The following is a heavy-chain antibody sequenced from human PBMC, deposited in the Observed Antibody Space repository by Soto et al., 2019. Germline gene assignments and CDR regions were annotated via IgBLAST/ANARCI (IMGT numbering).Heavy chain of an antibody. D-gene: IGHD6-19*01. CDR2: ISSSSSYI. V-gene: IGHV3-21*01. CDR3: ARDSPRRVAGT. J-gene: IGHJ4*02. CDR1: GFTFSSYS. Sequence: EVQLVESGGGLVKPGGSLRLSCAASGFTFSSYSMNWVRQAPGKGLEWVSSISSSSSYIYYADSVKGRFTISRYNAKNSLYLQMNSLRAEDTAVYYCARDSPRRVAGTWGQGTLGTVAS.